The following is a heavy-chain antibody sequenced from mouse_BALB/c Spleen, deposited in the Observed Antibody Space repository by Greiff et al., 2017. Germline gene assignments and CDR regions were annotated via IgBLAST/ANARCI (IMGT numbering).Heavy chain of an antibody. CDR3: TRWDYDVVYAMDY. Sequence: LVESGAELVKPGASVKLSCKASGYTFTSYYMYWVKQRPGQGLEWIGEINPSNGGTNFNEKFKSKATLTVDKSSSTAYMQLSSLTSEDSAVYYCTRWDYDVVYAMDYWGQGTSVTVSA. D-gene: IGHD2-4*01. V-gene: IGHV1S81*02. CDR1: GYTFTSYY. J-gene: IGHJ4*01. CDR2: INPSNGGT.